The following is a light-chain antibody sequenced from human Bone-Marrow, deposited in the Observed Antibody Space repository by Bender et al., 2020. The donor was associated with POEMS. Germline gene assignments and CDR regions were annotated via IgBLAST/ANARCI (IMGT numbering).Light chain of an antibody. V-gene: IGLV1-44*01. CDR3: AAWEDSLNGWV. CDR2: KDN. Sequence: QSLLTQPPSASGTPGQRVTISCSGSSSNVGNNYVSWYQRLPGTAPKLLIYKDNQRPSGVPDRFSGSKSGTSASLAISGLQSEDEADYYCAAWEDSLNGWVFGGGTKLTVL. J-gene: IGLJ3*02. CDR1: SSNVGNNY.